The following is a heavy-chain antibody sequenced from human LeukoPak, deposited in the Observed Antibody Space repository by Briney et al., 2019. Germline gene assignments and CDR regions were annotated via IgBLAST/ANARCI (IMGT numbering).Heavy chain of an antibody. V-gene: IGHV3-30*02. Sequence: PGGSLRLSCAAYGFTFSSYGMHWVRQAPGKGLEWVAFIRYDGSNKYYADSVKGRFTISRDNSKNTLFLQMNSLRAGDTAVYYCAKKFGDGIVAAGLRFDPWGQGTLVTVSS. CDR1: GFTFSSYG. J-gene: IGHJ5*02. CDR2: IRYDGSNK. CDR3: AKKFGDGIVAAGLRFDP. D-gene: IGHD6-13*01.